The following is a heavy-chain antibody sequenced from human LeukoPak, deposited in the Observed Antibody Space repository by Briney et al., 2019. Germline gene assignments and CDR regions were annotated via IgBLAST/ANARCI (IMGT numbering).Heavy chain of an antibody. Sequence: PSETLSLTCAVYGGSFSGYYWSWIRQPPGKGLEWIGEINHSGSTNYNPSLKSRVTISVDTSKNQFSLKLSSVTAADTAAYYCARGAITMVRGVPPRGFDYWGQGTLVTVSS. D-gene: IGHD3-10*01. J-gene: IGHJ4*02. CDR1: GGSFSGYY. CDR3: ARGAITMVRGVPPRGFDY. CDR2: INHSGST. V-gene: IGHV4-34*01.